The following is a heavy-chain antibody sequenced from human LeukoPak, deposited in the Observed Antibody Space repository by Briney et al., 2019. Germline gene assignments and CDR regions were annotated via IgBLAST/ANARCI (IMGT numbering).Heavy chain of an antibody. CDR3: ARDLT. J-gene: IGHJ5*02. CDR1: GGSISGGSFY. Sequence: SETLSLTCTVSGGSISGGSFYWGWLRQPPGKGLEWIGSLFYTGSTNYNPSLKSRVTISGETSKNRFSLKLNSVTAADTAVYYCARDLTWGQGTLVTVSS. CDR2: LFYTGST. V-gene: IGHV4-39*07.